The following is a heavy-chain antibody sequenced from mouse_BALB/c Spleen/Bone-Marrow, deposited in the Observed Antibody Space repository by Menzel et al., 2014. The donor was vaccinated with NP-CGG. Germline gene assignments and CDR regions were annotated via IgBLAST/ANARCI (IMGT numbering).Heavy chain of an antibody. Sequence: EVQLVESGPELVKPGASVKISCKTSGYTFTEYTIHWVKQSHGKSLEWIGNINPNIGGTTYNQKFKGKATLTVDMSSSTAYMDLRSLTSEDSAVYYCARGRFAYWGQGTLVTVPA. CDR3: ARGRFAY. CDR2: INPNIGGT. V-gene: IGHV1-18*01. J-gene: IGHJ3*01. CDR1: GYTFTEYT.